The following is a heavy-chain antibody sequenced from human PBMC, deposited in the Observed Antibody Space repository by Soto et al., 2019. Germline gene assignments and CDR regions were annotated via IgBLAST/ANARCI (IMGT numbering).Heavy chain of an antibody. D-gene: IGHD6-19*01. CDR1: GFSLSTSGVG. CDR2: IYWDDDK. J-gene: IGHJ1*01. Sequence: QITLKESGPTLVKPTQTLTLTCTFSGFSLSTSGVGVGWIRQPPGKALEWLALIYWDDDKRYSPSLKSRLTITKDTSKNQVVLTMTNRDPVDTATYYCAHISGWYSRAEYFQHWGQGTLVTVSS. V-gene: IGHV2-5*02. CDR3: AHISGWYSRAEYFQH.